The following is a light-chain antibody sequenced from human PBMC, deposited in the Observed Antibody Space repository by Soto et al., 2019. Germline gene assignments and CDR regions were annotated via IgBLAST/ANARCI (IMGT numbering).Light chain of an antibody. CDR1: SSDVGGYDY. CDR3: TSYAGSNNFPYV. Sequence: SVLTQPPSASGSPGQSVTISCTGTSSDVGGYDYVSWYQQHPGEAPKLMIYEVSKRPSGVPDRFSGSKSGNTASLAVSGLQAEDEADYYCTSYAGSNNFPYVFGTGTKVTVL. CDR2: EVS. J-gene: IGLJ1*01. V-gene: IGLV2-8*01.